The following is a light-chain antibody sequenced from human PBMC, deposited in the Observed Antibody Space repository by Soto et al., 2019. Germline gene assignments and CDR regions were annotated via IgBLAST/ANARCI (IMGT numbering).Light chain of an antibody. CDR3: QQSYSTPYT. V-gene: IGKV1-39*01. Sequence: DIQLTQSPSSLSASVGDRVTITCRASQSISSYFNWYQQKPGKAPNVLIYSASSFQSGVPSRFSGSGSGTDFTLTISSLQPEDFATYYCQQSYSTPYTFGQGTKLEI. J-gene: IGKJ2*01. CDR2: SAS. CDR1: QSISSY.